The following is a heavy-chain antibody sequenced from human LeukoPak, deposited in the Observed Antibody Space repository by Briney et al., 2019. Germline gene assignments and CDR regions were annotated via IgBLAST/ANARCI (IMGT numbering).Heavy chain of an antibody. D-gene: IGHD4-17*01. CDR1: GYSISSGYY. V-gene: IGHV4-38-2*02. CDR3: ARESTTGTHYYYYGMDV. J-gene: IGHJ6*02. Sequence: SETLSLTCTVSGYSISSGYYWGWIRQPPGKGLEWIGSIYHSGSTYYNPSLKSRVTISVDTSKNQFSLKLSSVTAADTAVYYCARESTTGTHYYYYGMDVWGQGTTVTVSS. CDR2: IYHSGST.